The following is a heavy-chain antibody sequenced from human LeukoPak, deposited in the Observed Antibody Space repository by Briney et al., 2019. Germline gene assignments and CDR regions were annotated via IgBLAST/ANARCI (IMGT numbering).Heavy chain of an antibody. CDR2: IISSSSYI. J-gene: IGHJ4*02. CDR1: RFTFSSYS. D-gene: IGHD3-22*01. Sequence: PGGSLRLSCAASRFTFSSYSMNWVRQAPGKGLEWVSSIISSSSYIYYADSVKGRFTISRDNAKNSLYLQMNSLRVEDTAVYYCARGLGQFGYWGQGTLVTVSS. V-gene: IGHV3-21*01. CDR3: ARGLGQFGY.